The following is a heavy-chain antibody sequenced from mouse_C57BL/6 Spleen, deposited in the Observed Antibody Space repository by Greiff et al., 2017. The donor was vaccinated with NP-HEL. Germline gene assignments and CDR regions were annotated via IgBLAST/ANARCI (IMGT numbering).Heavy chain of an antibody. Sequence: EVQLVESEGGLVQPGSSMKLSCTASGFTFSDYYMAWVRQVPEKGLEWVANINYDGSSTYYLDSLKSRFIISRDNAKNILYLQMSSLKSEDTATYYCAREGPSTYYFDYWGQGTTLTVSS. J-gene: IGHJ2*01. CDR2: INYDGSST. V-gene: IGHV5-16*01. D-gene: IGHD5-5*01. CDR3: AREGPSTYYFDY. CDR1: GFTFSDYY.